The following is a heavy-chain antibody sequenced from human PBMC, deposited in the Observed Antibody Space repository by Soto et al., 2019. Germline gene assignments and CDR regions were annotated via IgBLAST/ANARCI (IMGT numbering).Heavy chain of an antibody. Sequence: QVQLVQSGAEVKKPGSSVKVSCKPSGGSFSSHAVSWVRQAPGQGLEWVGGIVPIFGTKNYTEKFQGRVTTIADKTTSTVYMGLSSLKSEDTAVYFCARDRRDQTIFGMVGYFDLWGRGTLVSVSS. CDR3: ARDRRDQTIFGMVGYFDL. CDR2: IVPIFGTK. V-gene: IGHV1-69*06. D-gene: IGHD3-3*01. J-gene: IGHJ2*01. CDR1: GGSFSSHA.